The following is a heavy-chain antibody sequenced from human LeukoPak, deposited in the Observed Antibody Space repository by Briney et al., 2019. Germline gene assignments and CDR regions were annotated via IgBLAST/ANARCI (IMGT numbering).Heavy chain of an antibody. J-gene: IGHJ6*04. V-gene: IGHV3-9*01. CDR1: GFTFDDYA. CDR2: ISWNTGSI. Sequence: GGSLRLSCAASGFTFDDYAMHWVRQAPGKGLEWVSGISWNTGSIGYADSVKGRFTISRDNAKNSLYLQMNSLRAEDTAVYYCAELGITMIGGVWGKGTTVTISS. CDR3: AELGITMIGGV. D-gene: IGHD3-10*02.